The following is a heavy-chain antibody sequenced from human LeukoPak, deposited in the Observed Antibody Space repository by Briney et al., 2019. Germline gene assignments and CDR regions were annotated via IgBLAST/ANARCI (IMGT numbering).Heavy chain of an antibody. CDR1: GGSISSSSYY. V-gene: IGHV4-39*01. CDR2: IYYSGST. CDR3: ASLYRGIFGVVINPSYYYYMDV. D-gene: IGHD3-3*01. Sequence: SETLSLTCTVSGGSISSSSYYWGWIRQPPGKGLEWIGSIYYSGSTYYNPSLKSRVTISVDTSKNQFSLKLSSVTVADTAVYYCASLYRGIFGVVINPSYYYYMDVWGKGTTVTVSS. J-gene: IGHJ6*03.